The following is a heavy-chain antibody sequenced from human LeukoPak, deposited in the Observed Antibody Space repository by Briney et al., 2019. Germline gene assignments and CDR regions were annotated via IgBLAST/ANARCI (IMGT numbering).Heavy chain of an antibody. V-gene: IGHV1-2*02. CDR2: VNPNSGGT. J-gene: IGHJ4*02. D-gene: IGHD3-22*01. CDR3: ARDEYYDSSGYFKY. CDR1: GYTFTGYY. Sequence: ASVKVSCKASGYTFTGYYIHWVRQAPGQGLEWMGWVNPNSGGTNYAQKFQGRVTMTRDTSISTAYMELSRLRSDDTAVYYCARDEYYDSSGYFKYWGQGTLVTVSS.